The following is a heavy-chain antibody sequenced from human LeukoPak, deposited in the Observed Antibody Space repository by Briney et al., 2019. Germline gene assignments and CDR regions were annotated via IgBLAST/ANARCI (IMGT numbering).Heavy chain of an antibody. CDR1: GGSISSYY. Sequence: SETLSLTCTVSGGSISSYYWSWIRQPPGKGLEWIGYIYYSGSTNYNPSLKSRVTISVDTSKNQFSLKLSSVTAADTAEYYCARDNGAIRAYYYHGMDVWGQGTTVTVSS. CDR3: ARDNGAIRAYYYHGMDV. J-gene: IGHJ6*02. V-gene: IGHV4-59*01. D-gene: IGHD2-8*01. CDR2: IYYSGST.